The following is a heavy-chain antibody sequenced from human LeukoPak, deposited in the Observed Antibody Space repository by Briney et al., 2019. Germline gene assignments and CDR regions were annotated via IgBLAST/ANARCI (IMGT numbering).Heavy chain of an antibody. J-gene: IGHJ4*02. Sequence: AETLSLTCTVSGGSISSHYWSWIRQPTGKGLEWIGRIYTSGNTNYNPSLKSRVTMSVDTSKNQFSLKLSSVTAADTAVYYCARDSRLYSSGDWGQGTLVTVSS. CDR3: ARDSRLYSSGD. CDR1: GGSISSHY. CDR2: IYTSGNT. D-gene: IGHD6-19*01. V-gene: IGHV4-4*07.